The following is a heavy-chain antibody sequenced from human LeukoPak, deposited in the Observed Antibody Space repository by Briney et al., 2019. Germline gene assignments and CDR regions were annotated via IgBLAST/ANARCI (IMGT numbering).Heavy chain of an antibody. D-gene: IGHD2/OR15-2a*01. CDR1: GFTFSSYS. Sequence: PGGSLRLSCAASGFTFSSYSMNWVRQAPGKGLEWVSVIYSGGSTYYADSVKGRFTISRDNSKNTLYLQMNSLRAEDTAVYYCARLIGGDEYFQHWGQGTLVTVSS. J-gene: IGHJ1*01. CDR2: IYSGGST. V-gene: IGHV3-53*01. CDR3: ARLIGGDEYFQH.